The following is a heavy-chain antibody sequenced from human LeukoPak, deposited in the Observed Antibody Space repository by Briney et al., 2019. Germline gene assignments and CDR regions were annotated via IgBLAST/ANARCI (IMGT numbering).Heavy chain of an antibody. CDR2: MNPNSGNT. CDR1: GYTFTSYD. D-gene: IGHD2-15*01. Sequence: ASVKVSCKASGYTFTSYDINWVRQATGQGLEWMGWMNPNSGNTGYAQKFQGRVNMTRNTSISTAYMELSSLRSEDTAVYYCARDLKLLVVAAYDAFDIWGQGAMVTVSS. J-gene: IGHJ3*02. V-gene: IGHV1-8*01. CDR3: ARDLKLLVVAAYDAFDI.